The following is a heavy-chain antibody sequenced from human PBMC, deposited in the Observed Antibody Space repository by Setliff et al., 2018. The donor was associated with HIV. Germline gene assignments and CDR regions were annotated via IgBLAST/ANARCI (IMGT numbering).Heavy chain of an antibody. CDR3: ARDLLGATHYFQH. CDR2: ISSSSSTI. D-gene: IGHD1-26*01. Sequence: PGGSLRLSCAASGFSFSSYGMSWVRQAPGKGLEWISYISSSSSTIYYADSVKGRFTISRDNAKNSLYLQMNSLRAEDTAVYYCARDLLGATHYFQHWGQGTLVTVSS. CDR1: GFSFSSYG. V-gene: IGHV3-48*01. J-gene: IGHJ1*01.